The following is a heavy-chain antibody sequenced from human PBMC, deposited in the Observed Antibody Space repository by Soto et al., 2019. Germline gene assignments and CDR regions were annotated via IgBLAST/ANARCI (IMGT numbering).Heavy chain of an antibody. Sequence: SETLSLTCTVSVGSISSYYWSWIRQPPGKGLEWIGYIYYSGSTNYNPSLKSRVTISVDTSKNQFSLKLSSVTAADTAVYYCARNYRAYSEDAFDIPGQGTMVTLPS. CDR1: VGSISSYY. J-gene: IGHJ3*02. V-gene: IGHV4-59*01. CDR2: IYYSGST. CDR3: ARNYRAYSEDAFDI. D-gene: IGHD4-17*01.